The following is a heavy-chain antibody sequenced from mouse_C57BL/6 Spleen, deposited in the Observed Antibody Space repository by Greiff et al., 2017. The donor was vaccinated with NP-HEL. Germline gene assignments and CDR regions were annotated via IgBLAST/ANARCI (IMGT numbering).Heavy chain of an antibody. CDR3: ARRTAQANYCDY. J-gene: IGHJ2*01. CDR1: GFTFSSYG. V-gene: IGHV5-6*01. CDR2: ISSGGSYT. Sequence: VQLKESGGDLVKPGGSLKLSCAASGFTFSSYGMSWVRQTPDKRLEWVATISSGGSYTYYPDSVKGRFTISRDNAKNTLYLQMSSLKSEDTAMYYCARRTAQANYCDYWGQGTTLTVSS. D-gene: IGHD3-2*02.